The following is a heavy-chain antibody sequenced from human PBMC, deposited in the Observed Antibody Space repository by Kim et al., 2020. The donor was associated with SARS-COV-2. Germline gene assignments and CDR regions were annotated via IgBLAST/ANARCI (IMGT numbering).Heavy chain of an antibody. J-gene: IGHJ6*02. Sequence: NYNPSLTSRVTISVDTSKNQFSLKLSSVTAADTAVYYCARRLAVYGMDVWGQGTTVTVSS. V-gene: IGHV4-59*08. CDR3: ARRLAVYGMDV. D-gene: IGHD6-19*01.